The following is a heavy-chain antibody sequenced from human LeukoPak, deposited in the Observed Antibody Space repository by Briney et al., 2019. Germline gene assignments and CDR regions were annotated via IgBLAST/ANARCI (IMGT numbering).Heavy chain of an antibody. CDR1: GGTFSSYA. J-gene: IGHJ4*02. CDR3: ARAARGSVTAGLDY. Sequence: SVKVSCKASGGTFSSYAISWVRQAPGQGLEWMGGIIPICGTANYAQKFQDRVTITADESTSTAYMELSRLRSEDTAVYYCARAARGSVTAGLDYWGQGTLVTVSS. D-gene: IGHD1-26*01. CDR2: IIPICGTA. V-gene: IGHV1-69*13.